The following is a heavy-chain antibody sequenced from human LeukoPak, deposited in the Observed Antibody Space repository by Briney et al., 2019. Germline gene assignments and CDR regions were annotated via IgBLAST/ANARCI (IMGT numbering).Heavy chain of an antibody. Sequence: ASVKVSCKTSGYSFTDYDIHWVRQATGQGREWMGWMNPKTDNTEYAQKFQGRVPLTWTTSISPASMELSSLKSEATAVYFCARSGPISLRFWGQGTLVTVSS. CDR2: MNPKTDNT. D-gene: IGHD2/OR15-2a*01. J-gene: IGHJ4*02. CDR1: GYSFTDYD. V-gene: IGHV1-8*01. CDR3: ARSGPISLRF.